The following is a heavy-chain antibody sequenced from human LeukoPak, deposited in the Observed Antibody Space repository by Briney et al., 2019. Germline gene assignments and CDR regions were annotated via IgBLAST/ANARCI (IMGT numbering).Heavy chain of an antibody. Sequence: PGGSLRLSCAASGFTFSSYGMSWVRQAPGKGLEWVSSISSSSSYIYYTDSVKGRFTTSRDNAKNSLYLQMNSLRAEDTAVYYCARHAHCSGGSCYGGSGAFDIWGQGTMVTVSS. CDR1: GFTFSSYG. J-gene: IGHJ3*02. CDR3: ARHAHCSGGSCYGGSGAFDI. V-gene: IGHV3-21*01. CDR2: ISSSSSYI. D-gene: IGHD2-15*01.